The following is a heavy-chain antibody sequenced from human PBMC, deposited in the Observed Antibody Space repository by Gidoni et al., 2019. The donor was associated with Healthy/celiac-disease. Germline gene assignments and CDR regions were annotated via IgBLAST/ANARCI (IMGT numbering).Heavy chain of an antibody. Sequence: QVQLQQWGAGLLKPSYTLSLTCAVYGGSFSGSYWSWIRQPPGKGLEWIGEINHSGSTNYNPSLKSRVTISVDTSKNQFSLKLSSVTAADTAVYYCARLVGDERFGHETSYYYYGMDVWGQGTTVTVSS. D-gene: IGHD3-10*01. CDR3: ARLVGDERFGHETSYYYYGMDV. CDR1: GGSFSGSY. J-gene: IGHJ6*02. CDR2: INHSGST. V-gene: IGHV4-34*01.